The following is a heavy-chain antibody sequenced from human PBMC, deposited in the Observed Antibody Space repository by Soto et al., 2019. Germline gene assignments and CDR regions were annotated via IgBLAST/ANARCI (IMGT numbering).Heavy chain of an antibody. J-gene: IGHJ4*02. V-gene: IGHV3-23*01. CDR1: GFTFSSYA. Sequence: PGGSLRLSCAASGFTFSSYAMSWVRQAPGKGLEWVSAISGSGGSTYYADSVKGRFTISRDNSKNTLYLQMNSLRAEDTAVYYCAKGPVEMATAMASYFDYWGQGTLVTVSS. CDR3: AKGPVEMATAMASYFDY. D-gene: IGHD5-12*01. CDR2: ISGSGGST.